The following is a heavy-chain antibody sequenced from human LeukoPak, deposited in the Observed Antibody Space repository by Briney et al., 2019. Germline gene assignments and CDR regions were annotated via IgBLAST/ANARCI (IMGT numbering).Heavy chain of an antibody. CDR3: ARAGAYYCDSSGYSHYGMDV. CDR2: INPNSGGT. D-gene: IGHD3-22*01. CDR1: GYTFTGYY. V-gene: IGHV1-2*02. Sequence: ASVKVSCKASGYTFTGYYMHWVRQAPGQGLEWMGWINPNSGGTNYAQKFQGRVTMTRDTSISTAYMELSRLRSDDTAVYYCARAGAYYCDSSGYSHYGMDVWGQGTTVTVSS. J-gene: IGHJ6*02.